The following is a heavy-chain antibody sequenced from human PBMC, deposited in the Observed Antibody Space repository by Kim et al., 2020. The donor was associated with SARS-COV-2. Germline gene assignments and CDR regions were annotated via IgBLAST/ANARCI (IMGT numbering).Heavy chain of an antibody. CDR3: ARDQRNYGGEKYYDFWSGYFIFDY. V-gene: IGHV3-48*03. D-gene: IGHD3-3*01. CDR1: GFTFSSYE. Sequence: GSLRLSCAASGFTFSSYEMNWVRQAPGKGLEWVSYISSSGSTIYYADSVKGRFTISRDNAKNSLYLQMNSLRAEDTAVYYCARDQRNYGGEKYYDFWSGYFIFDYWGQGTLVTVSS. CDR2: ISSSGSTI. J-gene: IGHJ4*02.